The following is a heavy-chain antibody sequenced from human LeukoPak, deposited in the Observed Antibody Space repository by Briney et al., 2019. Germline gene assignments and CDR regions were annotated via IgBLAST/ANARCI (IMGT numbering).Heavy chain of an antibody. CDR3: VTLNSFGNDY. Sequence: PGGSLRLSCAASGFTFSRFWMHWVRQPPGKGLVWVSRIDTDGTTTTYADSVKGRFTISRDNAKDTVYLQINSLRAEDTAVYYCVTLNSFGNDYWGQGVLVTVSS. CDR1: GFTFSRFW. J-gene: IGHJ4*02. V-gene: IGHV3-74*01. CDR2: IDTDGTTT. D-gene: IGHD5-18*01.